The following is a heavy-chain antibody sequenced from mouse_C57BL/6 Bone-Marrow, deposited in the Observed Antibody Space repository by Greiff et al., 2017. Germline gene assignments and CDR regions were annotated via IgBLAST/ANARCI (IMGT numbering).Heavy chain of an antibody. CDR2: ISDGGSYT. D-gene: IGHD1-1*01. CDR3: ARDLLCYYGFDY. CDR1: GFTFSSYA. V-gene: IGHV5-4*01. Sequence: DVHLVESGGGLVKPGGSLKLSCAASGFTFSSYAMSWVRQTPEQRLEWVATISDGGSYTYYPDNVKGRFTISRDNAKNNLYLQMSHLKSEDTAMYYCARDLLCYYGFDYGGQGTTLTVSS. J-gene: IGHJ2*01.